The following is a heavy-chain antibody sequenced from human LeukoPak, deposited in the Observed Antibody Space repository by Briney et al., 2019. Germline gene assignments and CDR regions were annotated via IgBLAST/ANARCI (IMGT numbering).Heavy chain of an antibody. Sequence: GGSLRLSCAASGFTFSSYGMHWVRQAPGKGLEWVAVIWYDGSNKYYAGSVKGRFTISRDNSKNTLYLQMNSLRAEDTAVYYCAREGIQLWSGYNAFDIWGQGTMVTVSS. CDR1: GFTFSSYG. CDR3: AREGIQLWSGYNAFDI. V-gene: IGHV3-33*01. CDR2: IWYDGSNK. J-gene: IGHJ3*02. D-gene: IGHD5-18*01.